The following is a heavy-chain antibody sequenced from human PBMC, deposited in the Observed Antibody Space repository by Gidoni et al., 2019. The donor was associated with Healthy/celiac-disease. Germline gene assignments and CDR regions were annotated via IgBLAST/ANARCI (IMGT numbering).Heavy chain of an antibody. CDR1: GGTFSSYA. Sequence: QVQLVQSGAEVKKPGSSVKVSCKASGGTFSSYAISWVRQAPGQGLEWMGRIIPILGIANYAQKFQGRVTITADKSTSTAYMELSSLRSEDTAVYYCARDRFSGDIVVVVAATDAFDIWGQGTMVTVSS. CDR2: IIPILGIA. D-gene: IGHD2-15*01. J-gene: IGHJ3*02. CDR3: ARDRFSGDIVVVVAATDAFDI. V-gene: IGHV1-69*04.